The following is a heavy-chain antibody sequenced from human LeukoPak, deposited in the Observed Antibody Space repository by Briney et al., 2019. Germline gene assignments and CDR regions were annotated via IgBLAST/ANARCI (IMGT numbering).Heavy chain of an antibody. Sequence: SETLSLTCAVYGGSFSGYYWSWIRQPPGKGLEWIGEINHSGSTNYNPSLKSRVTLSVDTSKNQFSLKLSSVTAADTAVYYCARAGIQVVWFDPWGQGTLVTVSS. D-gene: IGHD3-10*01. CDR1: GGSFSGYY. V-gene: IGHV4-34*01. CDR2: INHSGST. CDR3: ARAGIQVVWFDP. J-gene: IGHJ5*02.